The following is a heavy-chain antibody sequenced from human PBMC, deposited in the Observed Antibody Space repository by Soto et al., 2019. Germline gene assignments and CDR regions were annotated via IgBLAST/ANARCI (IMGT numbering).Heavy chain of an antibody. CDR2: IIPIFGTA. Sequence: SVEVSCKASGGTFSSYAISWVRQAPGQGLEWMGGIIPIFGTANYAQKFQGRVTITADESTSTAYMELSSLRSEDTAVYYCASTAAAGKGGGYYYGMDVWGQGTTVTVSS. J-gene: IGHJ6*02. D-gene: IGHD6-13*01. CDR1: GGTFSSYA. V-gene: IGHV1-69*13. CDR3: ASTAAAGKGGGYYYGMDV.